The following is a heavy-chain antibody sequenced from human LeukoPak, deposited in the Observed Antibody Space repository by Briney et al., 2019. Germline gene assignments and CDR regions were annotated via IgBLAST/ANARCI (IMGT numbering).Heavy chain of an antibody. V-gene: IGHV3-64D*06. CDR2: ISADGGTT. J-gene: IGHJ4*02. CDR3: VNGGVDTTMVPFDS. Sequence: GGSLRLSCSASGLPFNNYVMHWVRQAPGKGLDYVSGISADGGTTYYADSAKGRFTISRDNSKNTLYLQLSSLRAEDTAVYYCVNGGVDTTMVPFDSWGQGTLVTVSS. CDR1: GLPFNNYV. D-gene: IGHD5-18*01.